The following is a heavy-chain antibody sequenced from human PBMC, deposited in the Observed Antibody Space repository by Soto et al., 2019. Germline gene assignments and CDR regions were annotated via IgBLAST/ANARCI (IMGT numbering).Heavy chain of an antibody. Sequence: PSETLSLTCTVSGGSISSYYWSWIRQPPGTGQEWIGYIYYSGSTNYNPSLKSRVTISIDTSKNQFSLKLSSVTAADTAVYYCARRYEMAWDYWGQGTLVTVS. D-gene: IGHD3-3*01. J-gene: IGHJ4*02. CDR2: IYYSGST. V-gene: IGHV4-59*08. CDR1: GGSISSYY. CDR3: ARRYEMAWDY.